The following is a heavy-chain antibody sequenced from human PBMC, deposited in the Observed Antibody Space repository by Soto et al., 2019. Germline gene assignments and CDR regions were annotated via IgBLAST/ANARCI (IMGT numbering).Heavy chain of an antibody. CDR3: ARSLDYVYHYGLDV. CDR1: GASISSSDHY. CDR2: IYGTGTT. Sequence: EQLQESGPGLVKPSQTLSLTCTVSGASISSSDHYWAWIRQPPGRGLEWIGHIYGTGTTYYNSSPKSRLSISVDTSRNQFSLRLNSVTAADTAVYFCARSLDYVYHYGLDVWGQGTTVIVSS. V-gene: IGHV4-30-4*01. J-gene: IGHJ6*02. D-gene: IGHD3-10*01.